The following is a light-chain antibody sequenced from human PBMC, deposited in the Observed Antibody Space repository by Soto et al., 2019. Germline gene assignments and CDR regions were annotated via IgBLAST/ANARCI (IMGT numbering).Light chain of an antibody. CDR3: ATWDDSLSGYV. CDR2: KNN. V-gene: IGLV1-47*01. CDR1: SSNIGNNY. Sequence: QSALTQPPSASGTPGQRVTISCSGGSSNIGNNYLYWYQQLPGMAPKLLVYKNNQRPSGVPERFSGSKSGTSASLAISGLRSEDEADYYCATWDDSLSGYVFATGTKVTVL. J-gene: IGLJ1*01.